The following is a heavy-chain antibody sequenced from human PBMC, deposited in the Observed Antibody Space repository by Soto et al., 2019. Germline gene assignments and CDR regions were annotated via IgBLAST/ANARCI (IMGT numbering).Heavy chain of an antibody. CDR3: ARSGGNPNWNYWARFGYFDY. D-gene: IGHD1-7*01. J-gene: IGHJ4*02. V-gene: IGHV4-34*01. CDR1: GGSFSGYY. Sequence: SETLSLTCAVYGGSFSGYYWSWIRQPPGKGLEWIGEINHSGSTNYNPSLKSRVTISVDTSKNQFSLKLSSVTAADTAVYYCARSGGNPNWNYWARFGYFDYWGQGTLVTVSS. CDR2: INHSGST.